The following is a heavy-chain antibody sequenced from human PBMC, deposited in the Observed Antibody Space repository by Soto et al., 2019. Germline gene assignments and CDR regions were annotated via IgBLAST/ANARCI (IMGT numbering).Heavy chain of an antibody. V-gene: IGHV4-30-2*01. D-gene: IGHD2-2*01. CDR3: AREYQLLSWFDP. Sequence: SETLSLTCAVSGDSLSSGDFSWSWIRQPPGKGLEWIGNIYPTGGASYNPSLKSRVTISVDRSKNRFSLRLNSVTAADTAVYYCAREYQLLSWFDPWGQGALVTVSS. CDR1: GDSLSSGDFS. CDR2: IYPTGGA. J-gene: IGHJ5*02.